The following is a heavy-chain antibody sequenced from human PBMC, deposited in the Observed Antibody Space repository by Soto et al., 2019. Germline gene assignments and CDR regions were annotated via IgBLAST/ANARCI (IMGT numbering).Heavy chain of an antibody. D-gene: IGHD3-3*01. CDR2: ISYDGSNK. V-gene: IGHV3-30*03. Sequence: GSLRLSCAASGFTFSSYGMHWVRQAPGKGLEWVAVISYDGSNKYYADSVKGRFTISRDNSNNTLDLQMNSLRAEDTAVYYCATCYDFWSGYYNWFDPWGQGTLVTVSS. CDR1: GFTFSSYG. J-gene: IGHJ5*02. CDR3: ATCYDFWSGYYNWFDP.